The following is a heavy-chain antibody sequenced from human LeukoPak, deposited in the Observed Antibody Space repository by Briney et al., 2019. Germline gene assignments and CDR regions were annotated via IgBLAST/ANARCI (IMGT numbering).Heavy chain of an antibody. D-gene: IGHD6-6*01. CDR1: GGSISSSSYY. CDR2: IYYSGST. J-gene: IGHJ3*02. V-gene: IGHV4-39*07. CDR3: ASYSSSSLSAFDI. Sequence: SETLSLTCTVSGGSISSSSYYWGWIRQPPGKGLEWIGSIYYSGSTYYNPSLKSRVTISVDTSKNQSSLKLNSVTAADTAVHYCASYSSSSLSAFDIWGQGTMVTVSS.